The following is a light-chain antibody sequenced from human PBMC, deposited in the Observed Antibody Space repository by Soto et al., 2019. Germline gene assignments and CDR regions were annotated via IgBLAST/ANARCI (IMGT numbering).Light chain of an antibody. CDR1: SSDVGGYNY. CDR3: SSYTSSSIDYV. Sequence: QSALTQPASVSGSPGQSITISCTGTSSDVGGYNYVSWYQQHPGKAPKLMIYEVSNRPSGVSNRFSGSKSGNTASLTISGLQAEDEADYYWSSYTSSSIDYVFGNGTKLTVL. J-gene: IGLJ1*01. CDR2: EVS. V-gene: IGLV2-14*01.